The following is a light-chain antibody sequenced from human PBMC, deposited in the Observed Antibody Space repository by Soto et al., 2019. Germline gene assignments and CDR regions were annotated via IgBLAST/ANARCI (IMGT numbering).Light chain of an antibody. Sequence: ESVLTQSPGTLSLSPGEKATLSCRASQSVSSSYLAWYQQKPGQAPRLLIYGASSRATSIPDRFSGSGSGTDFTLTVSKLEPADFAVYYCQQFGSSSWTFGQGPKVEIK. CDR1: QSVSSSY. CDR3: QQFGSSSWT. V-gene: IGKV3-20*01. J-gene: IGKJ1*01. CDR2: GAS.